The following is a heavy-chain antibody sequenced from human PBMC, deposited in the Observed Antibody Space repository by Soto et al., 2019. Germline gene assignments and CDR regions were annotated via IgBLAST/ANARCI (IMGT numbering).Heavy chain of an antibody. CDR1: GGSISSYS. D-gene: IGHD3-10*01. V-gene: IGHV4-59*01. CDR3: ARDLRLTMVRGVFNWFDP. Sequence: SETLSLTCTVSGGSISSYSWSWIRQPPGKGLEWIGYIFYSGSTNYNPSLKSRVTISVDTSKNQFSLKLSSVTAADTAVYYCARDLRLTMVRGVFNWFDPWGQGTLVTVSS. CDR2: IFYSGST. J-gene: IGHJ5*01.